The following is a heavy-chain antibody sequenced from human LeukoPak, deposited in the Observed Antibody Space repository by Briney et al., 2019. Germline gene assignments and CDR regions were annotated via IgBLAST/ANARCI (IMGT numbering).Heavy chain of an antibody. CDR2: IIPIFGTA. J-gene: IGHJ6*03. V-gene: IGHV1-69*05. CDR3: ARAGYCSSTSCYTIGDYYYYMDV. Sequence: SVKVSCKAFGGTFSSYAISWVRQAPGQGLEWMGGIIPIFGTANYAQKFQGRVTITTDESTSTAYMELSSLRSEDTAVYYCARAGYCSSTSCYTIGDYYYYMDVWGKGTTVTVSS. CDR1: GGTFSSYA. D-gene: IGHD2-2*02.